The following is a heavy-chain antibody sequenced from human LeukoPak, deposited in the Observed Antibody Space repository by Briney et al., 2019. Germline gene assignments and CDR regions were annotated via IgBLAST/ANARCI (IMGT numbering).Heavy chain of an antibody. Sequence: GGSLRLSCAVSGFIFDDYAMHWVRQAPGKGLEWVSGISGSGGSTYYADSVKGRFTISRDNSKNTLYLQMNSLRAEDTAVYYCANYYYDRSGYKNWGQGTLVTVSS. CDR2: ISGSGGST. J-gene: IGHJ4*02. CDR1: GFIFDDYA. D-gene: IGHD3-22*01. CDR3: ANYYYDRSGYKN. V-gene: IGHV3-23*01.